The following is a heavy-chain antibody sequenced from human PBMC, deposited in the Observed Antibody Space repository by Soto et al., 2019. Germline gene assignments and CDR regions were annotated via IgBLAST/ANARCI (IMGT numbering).Heavy chain of an antibody. CDR3: ARRVPAAPNWFDP. CDR1: GGSISSGTW. V-gene: IGHV4-4*02. D-gene: IGHD2-2*01. J-gene: IGHJ5*02. Sequence: SETLSLTCAVSGGSISSGTWWSWVRQPPGRGLEWIGEIYHSGSPNYNPSLKSRVTMSVDKSKNLFSLRLSSVTAAGSALYYCARRVPAAPNWFDPWGQGTLVTVSS. CDR2: IYHSGSP.